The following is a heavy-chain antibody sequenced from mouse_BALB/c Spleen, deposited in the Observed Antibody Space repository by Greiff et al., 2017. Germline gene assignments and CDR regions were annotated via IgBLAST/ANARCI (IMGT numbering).Heavy chain of an antibody. J-gene: IGHJ3*01. CDR2: IYPGSGST. Sequence: LQQPGPELVRPGASVKLSCKASGYSFTSYWMHWVKQRHGQGLEWIGSIYPGSGSTNYDEKFKSKGTLTVDTSSSTAYMHLSSLTSEDSAVYYCTRDSTAAWFAYWGQGTLVTVSA. CDR3: TRDSTAAWFAY. D-gene: IGHD1-2*01. V-gene: IGHV1S22*01. CDR1: GYSFTSYW.